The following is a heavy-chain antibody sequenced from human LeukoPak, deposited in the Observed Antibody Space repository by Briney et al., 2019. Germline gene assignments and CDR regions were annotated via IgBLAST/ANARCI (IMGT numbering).Heavy chain of an antibody. J-gene: IGHJ4*02. Sequence: ASVKVSCKASGYTFTSYGITWVRQAPGQGLEWMGWISTYNGNTNYAQKFQGRVTMTRDTSISTAYMELSRLRSDDTAVYYCARGITMIVVVPGYWGQGTLVTVSS. V-gene: IGHV1-18*01. CDR1: GYTFTSYG. CDR2: ISTYNGNT. D-gene: IGHD3-22*01. CDR3: ARGITMIVVVPGY.